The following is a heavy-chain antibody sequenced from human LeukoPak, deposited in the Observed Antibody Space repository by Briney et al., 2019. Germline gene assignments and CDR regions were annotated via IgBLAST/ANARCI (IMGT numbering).Heavy chain of an antibody. CDR1: RYTFTGYY. D-gene: IGHD3-10*01. CDR3: ARVSVYGSGSYYIDY. J-gene: IGHJ4*02. Sequence: ASVQVSCKASRYTFTGYYMHGVRQAPGQGLEWMGRINPNSGGTNYAQKFQGRVTMTRDTSISTAYMELSRLRSDDTAVYYCARVSVYGSGSYYIDYWGQGTLVTVSS. V-gene: IGHV1-2*06. CDR2: INPNSGGT.